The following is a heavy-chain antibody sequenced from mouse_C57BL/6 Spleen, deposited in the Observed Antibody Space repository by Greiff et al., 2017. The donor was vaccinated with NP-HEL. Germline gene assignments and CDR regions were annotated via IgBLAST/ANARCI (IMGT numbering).Heavy chain of an antibody. CDR3: ARSDPYGSSYDY. D-gene: IGHD1-1*01. CDR2: IYPGSGST. J-gene: IGHJ2*01. CDR1: GYTFTSYW. V-gene: IGHV1-55*01. Sequence: QVQLQQSGAELVKPGASVKMSCKASGYTFTSYWITWVKQRPGQGLEWIGDIYPGSGSTNYNEKFKSKATLTVDTSSSTAYMQLSSLTSEDSAVYYCARSDPYGSSYDYWGQGTTLTVSS.